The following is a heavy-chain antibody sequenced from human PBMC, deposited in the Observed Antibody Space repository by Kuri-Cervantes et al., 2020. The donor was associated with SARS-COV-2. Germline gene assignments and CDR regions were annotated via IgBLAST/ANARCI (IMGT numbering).Heavy chain of an antibody. Sequence: GGSLRLSCAASGFTFSRSWMLWVRQAPGKGLEWVSAISGSGGSTYYADSVKGRFTISRDNSKNTLYLQMNSLRAEDTAVYYCAKRPLVVVPAAISGGFDPWGQGTLVTVSS. V-gene: IGHV3-23*01. CDR3: AKRPLVVVPAAISGGFDP. D-gene: IGHD2-2*01. CDR1: GFTFSRSW. J-gene: IGHJ5*02. CDR2: ISGSGGST.